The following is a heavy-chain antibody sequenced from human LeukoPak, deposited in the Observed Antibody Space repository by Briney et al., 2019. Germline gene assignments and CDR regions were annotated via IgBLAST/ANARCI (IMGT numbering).Heavy chain of an antibody. CDR1: GGSISSSSYY. J-gene: IGHJ3*02. V-gene: IGHV4-39*07. D-gene: IGHD6-13*01. CDR3: ARQIRIAAAVIFADAFDI. Sequence: PSETLSLTCTVSGGSISSSSYYWGWIRQPPGKGLEWIGSIYYSGSTYYNPSLKSRVTISVDTSKNQFSLKLSSVTAADTAVYYCARQIRIAAAVIFADAFDIWGQGTMVTVSS. CDR2: IYYSGST.